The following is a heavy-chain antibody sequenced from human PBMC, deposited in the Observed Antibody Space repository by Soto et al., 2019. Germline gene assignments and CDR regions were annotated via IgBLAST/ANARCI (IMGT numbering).Heavy chain of an antibody. CDR1: GFTFSDAW. CDR2: IKHRADGGTT. J-gene: IGHJ4*02. CDR3: TTDLYSSSAWANDY. D-gene: IGHD6-19*01. V-gene: IGHV3-15*07. Sequence: GGSLRLSCAASGFTFSDAWMNWVRQAPSKGLEWIARIKHRADGGTTDYAAPVKGRFTISRDDSRNTVFLQMDGLKVEDTAVYYCTTDLYSSSAWANDYWGQGTPVTRLL.